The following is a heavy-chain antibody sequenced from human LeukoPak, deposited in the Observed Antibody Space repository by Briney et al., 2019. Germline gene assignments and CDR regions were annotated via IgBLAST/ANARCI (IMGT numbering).Heavy chain of an antibody. CDR2: IIPTFGTA. J-gene: IGHJ3*02. D-gene: IGHD3-16*02. Sequence: GSSVKVSCKASGGTFSSYAISWVRQAPGQGLEWMGGIIPTFGTANYAQKFQGRVTITADKSTSTAYMELRSLRSDDTAVYYCARSLNDYVWGSYRPDAFDIWGQGTMVTVSS. CDR1: GGTFSSYA. CDR3: ARSLNDYVWGSYRPDAFDI. V-gene: IGHV1-69*06.